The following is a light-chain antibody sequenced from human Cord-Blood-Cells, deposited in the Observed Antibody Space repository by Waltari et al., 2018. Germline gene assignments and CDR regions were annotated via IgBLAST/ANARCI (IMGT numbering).Light chain of an antibody. CDR3: QSADSSGTYWV. J-gene: IGLJ3*02. CDR2: KDS. CDR1: ALPKQY. V-gene: IGLV3-25*03. Sequence: SYELTQPPSVSVSPGQTASITCSGDALPKQYAHWYQQKPGQAPVLVIYKDSERPSGIPERFSGSSSGTTVTLTISGVQAEDEADYYCQSADSSGTYWVFGGGTKLTVL.